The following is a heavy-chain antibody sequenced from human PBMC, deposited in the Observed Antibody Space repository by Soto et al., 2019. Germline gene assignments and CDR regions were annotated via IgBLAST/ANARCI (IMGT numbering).Heavy chain of an antibody. V-gene: IGHV1-69*06. CDR1: GGTFSSYA. CDR3: ASTDSYCIMNSGDNYFYYGMDG. Sequence: ASVKVSCPASGGTFSSYAISWVRQAPGQGLEWMGGIIPIFGTANYAQKFQGGVTITADKSTSTAYMELSSLRSEDTAVYYCASTDSYCIMNSGDNYFYYGMDGWGQGTTVTLAS. J-gene: IGHJ6*01. D-gene: IGHD3-16*01. CDR2: IIPIFGTA.